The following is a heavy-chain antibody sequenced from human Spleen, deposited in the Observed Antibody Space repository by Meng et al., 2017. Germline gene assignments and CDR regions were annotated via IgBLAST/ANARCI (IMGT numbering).Heavy chain of an antibody. CDR2: ILDDGSNK. D-gene: IGHD3-10*01. CDR1: GFAFGSYS. V-gene: IGHV3-30*04. CDR3: ARVSGLGTLTHTAFDI. Sequence: GGSLRLSCAASGFAFGSYSMHWVRQAPGKGLEWVAVILDDGSNKFYADSVKGRFTISRDNSKNMLFLQMNSLRAEDTAVYYCARVSGLGTLTHTAFDIWGQGTMVTVSS. J-gene: IGHJ3*02.